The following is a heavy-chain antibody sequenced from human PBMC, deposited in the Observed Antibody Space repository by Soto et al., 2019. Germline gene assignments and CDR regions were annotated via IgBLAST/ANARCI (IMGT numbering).Heavy chain of an antibody. D-gene: IGHD2-2*01. V-gene: IGHV3-23*01. Sequence: GGSLRLSCAASGFTFSIYAMSWVRQAPGKGLEWVSAISGSGGSTYYADSVKGRFTISRDNSKNTLFLQMNSLRAEDTAVYYCATRRDAAYYYYGMDVWGQGTTVTVSS. CDR2: ISGSGGST. CDR3: ATRRDAAYYYYGMDV. CDR1: GFTFSIYA. J-gene: IGHJ6*02.